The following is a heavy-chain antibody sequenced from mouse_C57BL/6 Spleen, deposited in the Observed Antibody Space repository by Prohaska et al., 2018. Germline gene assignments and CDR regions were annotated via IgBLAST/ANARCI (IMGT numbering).Heavy chain of an antibody. V-gene: IGHV1-50*01. J-gene: IGHJ1*03. Sequence: QVQLQQPGAELVKPGASVKLSCKASGYTFTSYWMQWVKQRPGQGLEWIGEIDPSESYTNYNQKFKGKATLTVDTSSSTAYMQLSSLTSEDSAVYYCARKKRGYWYFDVWGTGTTVTVSS. CDR1: GYTFTSYW. CDR2: IDPSESYT. CDR3: ARKKRGYWYFDV.